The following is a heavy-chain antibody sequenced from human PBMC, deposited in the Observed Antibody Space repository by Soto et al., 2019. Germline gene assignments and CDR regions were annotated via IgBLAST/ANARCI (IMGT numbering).Heavy chain of an antibody. CDR2: FDPEDGET. V-gene: IGHV1-24*01. J-gene: IGHJ4*02. D-gene: IGHD3-22*01. CDR1: GYTLTELS. Sequence: SVKVSCKDSGYTLTELSMHWVRQAPGKGLEWMGGFDPEDGETIYAQKFQGRVTMTEDTSTDTAYMELSSLRSEDTAVYYCATPTFYYDSSGYYFFSWGQGTLVTVSS. CDR3: ATPTFYYDSSGYYFFS.